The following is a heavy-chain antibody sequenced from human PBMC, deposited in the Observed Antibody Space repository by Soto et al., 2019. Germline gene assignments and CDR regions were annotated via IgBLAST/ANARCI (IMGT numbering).Heavy chain of an antibody. CDR3: ASQYYDSSGYYYYFDY. V-gene: IGHV1-69*13. Sequence: ASVKVSCKAPGGTFSSYAISWVRQAPGQGLEWMGGIIPIFGTANYAQKFQGRVTITADESTSTAYMELSSLRSEDTAVYYCASQYYDSSGYYYYFDYWGQGTLVTVS. D-gene: IGHD3-22*01. CDR1: GGTFSSYA. CDR2: IIPIFGTA. J-gene: IGHJ4*02.